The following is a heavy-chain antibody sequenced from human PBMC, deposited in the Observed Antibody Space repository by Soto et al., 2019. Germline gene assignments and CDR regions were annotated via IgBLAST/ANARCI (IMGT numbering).Heavy chain of an antibody. J-gene: IGHJ4*02. Sequence: QITLKESGPTLVKPTQTLTLTCTFSGFSLSTSGVGVGWIRQPPGKALEWLALIYWDDDKRYSPSLKSRLTITKDTSKNQVVLTMTNMDPVDTATCYCALTCTGNQYFDYLGQGTPVIVSS. CDR1: GFSLSTSGVG. D-gene: IGHD2-8*02. CDR2: IYWDDDK. CDR3: ALTCTGNQYFDY. V-gene: IGHV2-5*02.